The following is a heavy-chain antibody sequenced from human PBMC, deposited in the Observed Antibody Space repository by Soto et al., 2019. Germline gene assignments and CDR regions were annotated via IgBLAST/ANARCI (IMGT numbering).Heavy chain of an antibody. J-gene: IGHJ3*02. CDR3: ARDRRFLEVLLWGAFDI. Sequence: EVQLVESGGGLVQPGGSLRLSCAASGFTFSSYWMSWVRQAPGKGLEWVANIKQDGSEKYYVDSVKGRFTISRDNAKNSLYLQMHSLRAEDTAVYYCARDRRFLEVLLWGAFDIWGQGTMVTVSS. V-gene: IGHV3-7*01. CDR2: IKQDGSEK. CDR1: GFTFSSYW. D-gene: IGHD3-3*01.